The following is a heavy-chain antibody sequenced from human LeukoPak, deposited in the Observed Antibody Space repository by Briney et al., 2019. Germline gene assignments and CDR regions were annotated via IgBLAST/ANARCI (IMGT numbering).Heavy chain of an antibody. CDR2: ISWNSGSI. V-gene: IGHV3-9*03. D-gene: IGHD1-26*01. CDR1: GFTFDDYA. CDR3: ARGRELNYYYMDV. Sequence: GRSLRLSCAASGFTFDDYAMHWVRQAPGKGLEWVSGISWNSGSIGYADSVKGRFTISRDNAKNSLYLQMNSLRAEDMALYYCARGRELNYYYMDVWGKGTTVTVSS. J-gene: IGHJ6*03.